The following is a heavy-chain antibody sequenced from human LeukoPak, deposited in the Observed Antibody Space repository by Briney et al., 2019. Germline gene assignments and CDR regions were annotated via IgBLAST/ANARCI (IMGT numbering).Heavy chain of an antibody. Sequence: SVKVSCKASGGTFSSYAISWVRQAPGQVLEWMGGIIPIFGTANYAQKFQGRVTITADESTSTAYMELSSLRSEDTAVYYCARDSTSFNDAFDIWGQGTMVTVSS. CDR2: IIPIFGTA. D-gene: IGHD2-2*01. CDR1: GGTFSSYA. CDR3: ARDSTSFNDAFDI. J-gene: IGHJ3*02. V-gene: IGHV1-69*01.